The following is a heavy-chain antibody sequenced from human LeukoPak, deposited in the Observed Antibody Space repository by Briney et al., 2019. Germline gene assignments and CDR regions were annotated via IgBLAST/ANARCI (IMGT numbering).Heavy chain of an antibody. Sequence: GESLKISCKGSGYNFNTYWVAWVRQMPGKGLEWMGIIHPVDSDIRYSPSFQGQVTISADRSINTAYLQWSSLKASDTAMYYCARPPTGTSHFDYWGQGTLVTVSS. V-gene: IGHV5-51*01. CDR2: IHPVDSDI. D-gene: IGHD1-1*01. CDR1: GYNFNTYW. J-gene: IGHJ4*02. CDR3: ARPPTGTSHFDY.